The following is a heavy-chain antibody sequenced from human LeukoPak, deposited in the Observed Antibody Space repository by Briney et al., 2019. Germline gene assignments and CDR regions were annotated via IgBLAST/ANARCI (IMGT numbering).Heavy chain of an antibody. V-gene: IGHV3-23*01. J-gene: IGHJ5*02. CDR2: ISNTGRAT. Sequence: PGGSLRLSCVPSGFTFSSSSMHWVRQAPGEGLEGLSGISNTGRATDYTDSIKGWFTISRDNSKNTVFLQMNSLRAEDTAEYFCAHQVPPNDEFFDHWGQGTLVTVSS. CDR1: GFTFSSSS. CDR3: AHQVPPNDEFFDH.